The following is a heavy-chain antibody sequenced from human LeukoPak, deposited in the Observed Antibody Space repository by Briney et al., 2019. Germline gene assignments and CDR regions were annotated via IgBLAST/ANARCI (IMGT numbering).Heavy chain of an antibody. Sequence: GGSLRLSCTASGLTFSDYWMTWVRQAPGKGPEWVANIKQDGSQRYYVDSVRGRFTISRDNAKNSLFLQMNGLRAEDTAVYYCARRGGSSSRRSPIDYWGQGTLVTVSS. CDR2: IKQDGSQR. J-gene: IGHJ4*02. V-gene: IGHV3-7*01. CDR1: GLTFSDYW. CDR3: ARRGGSSSRRSPIDY. D-gene: IGHD6-6*01.